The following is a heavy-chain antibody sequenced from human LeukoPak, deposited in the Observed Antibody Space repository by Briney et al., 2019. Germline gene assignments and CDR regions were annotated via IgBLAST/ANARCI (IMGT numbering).Heavy chain of an antibody. J-gene: IGHJ4*02. CDR3: ARDPGYAIYYFDY. CDR1: GFSFSTYA. Sequence: QSGGSLRLSCAASGFSFSTYAMNWVRQAPGKGLEGVSTISGRGDRTFYADSVKGRLSISRDKSKNTLYLQMNSLRAEDTAVYYCARDPGYAIYYFDYRGQGTLVTVSS. V-gene: IGHV3-23*01. CDR2: ISGRGDRT. D-gene: IGHD3-9*01.